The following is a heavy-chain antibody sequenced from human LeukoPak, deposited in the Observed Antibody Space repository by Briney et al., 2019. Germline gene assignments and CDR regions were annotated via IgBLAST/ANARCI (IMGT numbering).Heavy chain of an antibody. Sequence: PGGSLRLSCAASGFTFSSSWMHWVRQAPGKGLVWVSRINSDGSRASYAGSVKGRFTISRDNSKNTLYLQMDSLRAEDTAVYFCAREISNSLDYWGQGTLVTVSS. CDR2: INSDGSRA. CDR1: GFTFSSSW. J-gene: IGHJ4*02. D-gene: IGHD4-11*01. V-gene: IGHV3-74*01. CDR3: AREISNSLDY.